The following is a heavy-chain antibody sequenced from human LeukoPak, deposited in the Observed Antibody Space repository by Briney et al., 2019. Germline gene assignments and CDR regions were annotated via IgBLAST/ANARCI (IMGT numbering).Heavy chain of an antibody. CDR1: GYTFTSYD. CDR3: ARGSRITMIVVVIETSNWFDP. J-gene: IGHJ5*02. Sequence: ASVKVSCKASGYTFTSYDINWVRQATGQGLEWMGWMNPNSGNTGYAQKFQGRVTMTRNTSISTAYMELSSLRSEDTAVYYCARGSRITMIVVVIETSNWFDPWAREPWSPSPQ. CDR2: MNPNSGNT. V-gene: IGHV1-8*01. D-gene: IGHD3-22*01.